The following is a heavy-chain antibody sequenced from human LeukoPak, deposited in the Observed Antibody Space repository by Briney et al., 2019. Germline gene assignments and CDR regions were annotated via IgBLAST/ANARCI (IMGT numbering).Heavy chain of an antibody. CDR2: IYYSGST. Sequence: PSETPSLTCAVYGGSFSGYYWSWIRQPPGKGLEWIGYIYYSGSTNYNPSLKSRVTISVDTSKNQFSLKLSSVTAADTAVYYCARGRLEYYYDSSGLMDYWGQGTLVTVSS. V-gene: IGHV4-59*01. J-gene: IGHJ4*02. CDR3: ARGRLEYYYDSSGLMDY. CDR1: GGSFSGYY. D-gene: IGHD3-22*01.